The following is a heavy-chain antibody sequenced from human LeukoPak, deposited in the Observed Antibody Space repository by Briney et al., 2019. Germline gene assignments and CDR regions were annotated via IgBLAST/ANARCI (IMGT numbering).Heavy chain of an antibody. Sequence: ASVKVSCKASGYTFTSYGISWVRQAPGQGLEWMGWISTYNANTNYAQKFQGRVAMTTDTSTSTAYMELGSLRFDDTAFYYCARVISSSWYHHDHWGQGTLVTVSS. CDR1: GYTFTSYG. V-gene: IGHV1-18*01. CDR2: ISTYNANT. J-gene: IGHJ4*02. D-gene: IGHD6-13*01. CDR3: ARVISSSWYHHDH.